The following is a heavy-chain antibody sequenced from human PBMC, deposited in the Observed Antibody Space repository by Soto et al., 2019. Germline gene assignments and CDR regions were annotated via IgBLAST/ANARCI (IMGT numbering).Heavy chain of an antibody. CDR2: ISWNSGSI. Sequence: PGGSLRLSCAASGFTFDDYAMHWVRQAPGKGLEWVSGISWNSGSIGYADSVKGRFTISRDNAKNSLYLQMNSLRAEDTALYYCAKDMGSSGYNPFDYWGQGTLVTVSS. V-gene: IGHV3-9*01. J-gene: IGHJ4*02. CDR1: GFTFDDYA. CDR3: AKDMGSSGYNPFDY. D-gene: IGHD3-22*01.